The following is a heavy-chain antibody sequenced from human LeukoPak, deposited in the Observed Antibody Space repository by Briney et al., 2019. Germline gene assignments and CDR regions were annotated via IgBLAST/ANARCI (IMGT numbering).Heavy chain of an antibody. CDR3: ARDAHDYGDPGPYGMDV. D-gene: IGHD4-17*01. CDR1: GGTFSSYA. V-gene: IGHV1-69*06. J-gene: IGHJ6*04. CDR2: IIPIFGTA. Sequence: ASVKVSCKASGGTFSSYAISWVRQAPGQGLEWMGGIIPIFGTANYAQKFQCRVTITADKSTSTAYMELSSLRSEDTAVYYCARDAHDYGDPGPYGMDVWGKGTTVTVSS.